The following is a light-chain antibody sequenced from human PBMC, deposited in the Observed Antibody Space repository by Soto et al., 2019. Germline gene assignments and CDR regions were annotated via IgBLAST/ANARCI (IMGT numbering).Light chain of an antibody. V-gene: IGKV3-11*01. CDR1: QSVSSY. J-gene: IGKJ4*01. CDR2: DAF. CDR3: QQRSNWPLT. Sequence: EIVWTQSPVTLSLSPGERATLSCRASQSVSSYLAWYQQRPGQAPRLLIYDAFNRATGIPARFSGSGSGTDFTLTISSLEPEDFAVYYCQQRSNWPLTFGGGTKVEIK.